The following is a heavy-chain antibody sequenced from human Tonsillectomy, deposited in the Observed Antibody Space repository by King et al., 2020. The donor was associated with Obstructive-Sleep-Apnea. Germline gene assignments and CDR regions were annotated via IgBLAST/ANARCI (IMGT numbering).Heavy chain of an antibody. Sequence: VQLQESGPGLVRPSETLSLTCSVSGGSITNYFWAWIRQPPGKGLEWIGYFFYGRTTNYNPPLKSRVTISVDTSKNQFSLELNSVTAADTAVYYCARQVGGWFDPWGQGTLVTVPS. J-gene: IGHJ5*02. D-gene: IGHD3-10*01. V-gene: IGHV4-59*01. CDR1: GGSITNYF. CDR3: ARQVGGWFDP. CDR2: FFYGRTT.